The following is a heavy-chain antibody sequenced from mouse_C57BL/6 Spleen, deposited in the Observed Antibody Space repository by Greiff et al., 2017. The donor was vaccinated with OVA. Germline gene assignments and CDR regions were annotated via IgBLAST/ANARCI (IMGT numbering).Heavy chain of an antibody. CDR2: IYPRDGST. J-gene: IGHJ1*03. CDR3: ARGSNYVGDWYFDV. Sequence: QVQLQQSGPELVKPGASVKLSCKASGYTFASYDINWVKQRPGQGLEWIGWIYPRDGSTKYNEKFKGKATLTVDTSSSTAYMELHSLTSEDSAVYFCARGSNYVGDWYFDVWGTGTTVTVSS. V-gene: IGHV1-85*01. D-gene: IGHD2-5*01. CDR1: GYTFASYD.